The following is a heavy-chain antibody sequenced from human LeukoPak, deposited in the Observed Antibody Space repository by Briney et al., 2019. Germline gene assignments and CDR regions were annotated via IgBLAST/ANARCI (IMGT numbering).Heavy chain of an antibody. J-gene: IGHJ4*02. CDR3: ASLYGSGSYYPSDY. CDR2: IYYSRST. D-gene: IGHD3-10*01. Sequence: PSETLSLTCTVSGGSISSSSYYWGWIRQPPGKGLEWIGIIYYSRSTYYNPSLKSRVTISVDTSKNQFSLKLSSVTAADTAVYYCASLYGSGSYYPSDYWGQGTLVTVSS. V-gene: IGHV4-39*07. CDR1: GGSISSSSYY.